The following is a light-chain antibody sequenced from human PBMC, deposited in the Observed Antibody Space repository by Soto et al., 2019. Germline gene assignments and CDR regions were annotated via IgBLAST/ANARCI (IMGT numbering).Light chain of an antibody. CDR1: QSFSSTY. CDR3: QQDGSSPST. J-gene: IGKJ5*01. V-gene: IGKV3-20*01. Sequence: EIVLTQSPCTLSLSPGDRATLSCRASQSFSSTYLAWYQQTTGQAPRLLIYGASTRASGIPDRFSGSGSGTDFTLTISRLEPEDFAVYYCQQDGSSPSTFGQGTRLEI. CDR2: GAS.